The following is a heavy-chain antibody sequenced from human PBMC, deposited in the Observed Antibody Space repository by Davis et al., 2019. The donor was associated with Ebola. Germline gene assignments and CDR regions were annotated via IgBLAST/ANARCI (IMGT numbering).Heavy chain of an antibody. V-gene: IGHV4-39*07. CDR2: IYHSGST. D-gene: IGHD1-26*01. J-gene: IGHJ5*02. Sequence: PSETLSLTCTVSGGSISRSSYYWGWIRQPPGKGLEWIGYIYHSGSTYYNPSLKSRVTISVDRSKNQFSLKLSSVTAADTAVYYCARELQPGRWFDPWGQGTLVTVSS. CDR1: GGSISRSSYY. CDR3: ARELQPGRWFDP.